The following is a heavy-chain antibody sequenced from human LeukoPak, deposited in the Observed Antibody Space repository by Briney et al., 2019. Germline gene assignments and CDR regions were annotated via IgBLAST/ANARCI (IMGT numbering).Heavy chain of an antibody. CDR2: IWHDGSNK. V-gene: IGHV3-33*01. J-gene: IGHJ4*02. CDR1: GFTFSTYV. CDR3: ARDRGYTYGHPLDY. Sequence: GGSLRLSCAASGFTFSTYVIHWVRQAPGKELEWVALIWHDGSNKYYGDSVKDRFTISRDNSKNTLYLQMDSLRDEDTAVYYCARDRGYTYGHPLDYWGQGTLVTVSS. D-gene: IGHD5-18*01.